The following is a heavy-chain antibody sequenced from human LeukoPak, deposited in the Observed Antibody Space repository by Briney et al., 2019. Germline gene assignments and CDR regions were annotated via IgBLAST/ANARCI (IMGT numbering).Heavy chain of an antibody. V-gene: IGHV3-7*01. D-gene: IGHD3-16*02. CDR3: ARTTSDFDYVWGSYRPYYFDY. J-gene: IGHJ4*02. CDR1: GVIFSSYW. Sequence: PGGSLRLSCAASGVIFSSYWMGWVRQAPGKGLEWVAYIKQDGSEKYYVDSVKGRFTISRDNAKNSLFLQMNSLRAEDTAVYYCARTTSDFDYVWGSYRPYYFDYWGQGTLVTVSS. CDR2: IKQDGSEK.